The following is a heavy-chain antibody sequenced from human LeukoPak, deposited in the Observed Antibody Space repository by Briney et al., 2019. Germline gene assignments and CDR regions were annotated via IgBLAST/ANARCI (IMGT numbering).Heavy chain of an antibody. CDR1: GGSISSYY. D-gene: IGHD2-15*01. V-gene: IGHV4-59*01. CDR2: IYYSGST. CDR3: ARVRLLLRKTLLGFDP. Sequence: PSETLSLTCTVSGGSISSYYWSWIRQPPGKGLEWIGYIYYSGSTNYNPSLKSRVTISVDTSKNQFSLRLSSVTAADTAVYYCARVRLLLRKTLLGFDPWGQGTLVTVSS. J-gene: IGHJ5*02.